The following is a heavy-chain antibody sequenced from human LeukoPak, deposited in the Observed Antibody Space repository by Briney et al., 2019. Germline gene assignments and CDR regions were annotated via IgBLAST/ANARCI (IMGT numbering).Heavy chain of an antibody. CDR1: GGSFSGYY. V-gene: IGHV4-34*01. CDR2: INHSGST. Sequence: PSETLSLTCAVYGGSFSGYYWSWIRQPPGKGLEWIGEINHSGSTNYNPSLKSRVTISVDTSKNQFSLKLSSVTAADTAVYYCARGLSKYYYGSGSYYYYYMDVWGKGTTVTISS. J-gene: IGHJ6*03. D-gene: IGHD3-10*01. CDR3: ARGLSKYYYGSGSYYYYYMDV.